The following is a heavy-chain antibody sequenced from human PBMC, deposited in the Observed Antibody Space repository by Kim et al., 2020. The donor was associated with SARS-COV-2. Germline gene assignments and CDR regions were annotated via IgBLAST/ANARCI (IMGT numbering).Heavy chain of an antibody. J-gene: IGHJ6*02. D-gene: IGHD2-15*01. Sequence: GGSLRLSCAASGFTFSNAWMSWVRQAPGKGLEWVGRIKSKTDGGTTDYAAPVKGRFTISRDDSKNTLYLQMNSLKTEDTAVYYCTTVDEKVVAATLYYYYYGMDVWGQGTTVTVSS. V-gene: IGHV3-15*01. CDR2: IKSKTDGGTT. CDR1: GFTFSNAW. CDR3: TTVDEKVVAATLYYYYYGMDV.